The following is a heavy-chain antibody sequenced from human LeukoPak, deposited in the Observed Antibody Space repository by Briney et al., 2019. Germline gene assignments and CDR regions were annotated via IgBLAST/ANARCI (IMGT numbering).Heavy chain of an antibody. D-gene: IGHD3-22*01. CDR2: ISDSGGGK. CDR1: GITLSNYG. V-gene: IGHV3-23*01. J-gene: IGHJ4*02. Sequence: GSLRLSCAFSGITLSNYGMRWVRQAPGKGLEWGAGISDSGGGKNYADSVKGRFTISRDNPKNTLYLQMNSLRAEDTAVYFCAKRGVVIRVILVGFHKEAYYFDSWGQGALVTVSS. CDR3: AKRGVVIRVILVGFHKEAYYFDS.